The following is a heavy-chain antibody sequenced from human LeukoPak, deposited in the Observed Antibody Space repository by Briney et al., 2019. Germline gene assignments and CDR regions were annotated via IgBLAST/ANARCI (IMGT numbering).Heavy chain of an antibody. V-gene: IGHV3-21*01. CDR2: VNTVSSYI. J-gene: IGHJ4*02. D-gene: IGHD3-22*01. Sequence: GGSLRLSCAASGFTFSDYSMNWVRQASGKGLEWVASVNTVSSYIYYADSMRGRFTISRDNAKNSLFLQMNSLRAEDTAVYYCARLRRNSDRSDFFYYYDHWGQGTLVTVSS. CDR1: GFTFSDYS. CDR3: ARLRRNSDRSDFFYYYDH.